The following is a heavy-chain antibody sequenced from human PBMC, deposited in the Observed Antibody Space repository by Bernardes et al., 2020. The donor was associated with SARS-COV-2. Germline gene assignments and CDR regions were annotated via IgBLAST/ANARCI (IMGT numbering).Heavy chain of an antibody. V-gene: IGHV1-18*01. J-gene: IGHJ6*02. CDR3: ARFPLHCTNGVCSYYYYGMDV. Sequence: ASVKVSCKASGYTFTSYGISWVRQAPGQGLEWMGLISAYNGNTNYAQKLQGRVTMTTDTSTSTAYMELRSLRSDDTAVYYCARFPLHCTNGVCSYYYYGMDVWGQGTTVTVSS. CDR2: ISAYNGNT. CDR1: GYTFTSYG. D-gene: IGHD2-8*01.